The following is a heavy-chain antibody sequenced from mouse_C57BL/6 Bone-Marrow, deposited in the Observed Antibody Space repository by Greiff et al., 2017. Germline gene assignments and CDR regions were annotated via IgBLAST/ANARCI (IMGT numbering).Heavy chain of an antibody. D-gene: IGHD1-1*01. J-gene: IGHJ2*01. CDR2: IDPANGNT. V-gene: IGHV14-3*01. CDR3: AREGDTTVPGDY. Sequence: EVKLVESVAELVRPGASVKLSCTASGFNIKNTYMHWVKQRPEQGLEWIGRIDPANGNTKYAPQFQGKATIHADTSSNTAYLTLSSLTSEDTAIYYCAREGDTTVPGDYWGQGTTLTVSS. CDR1: GFNIKNTY.